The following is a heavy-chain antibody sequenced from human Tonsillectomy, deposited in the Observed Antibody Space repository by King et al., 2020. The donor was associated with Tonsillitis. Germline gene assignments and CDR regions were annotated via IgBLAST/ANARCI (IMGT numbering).Heavy chain of an antibody. V-gene: IGHV3-30-3*01. CDR3: ARDGYSTTWYYFDC. J-gene: IGHJ4*02. Sequence: QVQLVESGGGVVQPGRSLRLSCAASGFTFSTYAMHWVRQAPGKGLEWVAVISYDGTNKYYADSVKGRFTISRENSKNTLYLQMNSLRPEDTAVYYCARDGYSTTWYYFDCWGQGSLVTVSS. CDR1: GFTFSTYA. CDR2: ISYDGTNK. D-gene: IGHD6-13*01.